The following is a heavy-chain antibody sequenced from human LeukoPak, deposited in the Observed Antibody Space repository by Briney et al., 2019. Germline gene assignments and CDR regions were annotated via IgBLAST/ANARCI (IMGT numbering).Heavy chain of an antibody. V-gene: IGHV3-23*01. Sequence: GGSLRLSCAASGFTFSNYAMSWVRQAPGKGLEWVSIISDSGGTTYYADSVKGRFTISRDNSKNTLYLQMNSLRAEDMALYYCAKDTGGGYTYGRSFDYWGQGTLVTVSS. J-gene: IGHJ4*02. D-gene: IGHD5-18*01. CDR1: GFTFSNYA. CDR3: AKDTGGGYTYGRSFDY. CDR2: ISDSGGTT.